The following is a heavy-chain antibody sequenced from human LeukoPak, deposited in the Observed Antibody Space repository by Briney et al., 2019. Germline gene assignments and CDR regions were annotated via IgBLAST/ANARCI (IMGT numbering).Heavy chain of an antibody. J-gene: IGHJ4*02. CDR2: IIPILGIA. V-gene: IGHV1-69*04. CDR3: ASGYCSSTSCPFDY. Sequence: GASVKVSCKASGYTFTSYGISWVRQAPGQGLEWMGRIIPILGIANYAQKFQGRVTITADKSTSTAYMELRSLRSDDTAVYYCASGYCSSTSCPFDYWGQGTLVTVSS. CDR1: GYTFTSYG. D-gene: IGHD2-2*01.